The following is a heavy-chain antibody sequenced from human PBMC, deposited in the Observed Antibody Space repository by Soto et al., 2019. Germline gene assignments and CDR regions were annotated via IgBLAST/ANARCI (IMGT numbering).Heavy chain of an antibody. CDR1: GFTFSSYA. V-gene: IGHV3-30-3*01. J-gene: IGHJ4*02. CDR2: ISYDGSNK. CDR3: ASLSGITIFGVVIPPPYYFHY. Sequence: QVQLVESGGGVVQPGRSLRLSCAASGFTFSSYAMHWVRQAPGKGLEWVAVISYDGSNKYYADSVKGRFTISRDNSKNTLYLKMNSMRAEDTAVYYCASLSGITIFGVVIPPPYYFHYWGQETLVTVSS. D-gene: IGHD3-3*01.